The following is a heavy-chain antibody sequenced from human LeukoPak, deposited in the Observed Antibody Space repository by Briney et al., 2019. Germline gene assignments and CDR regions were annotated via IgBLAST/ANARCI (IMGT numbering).Heavy chain of an antibody. V-gene: IGHV4-31*03. D-gene: IGHD7-27*01. CDR2: ISYSGST. CDR1: GGSISSGGYY. CDR3: ARERAWASVY. J-gene: IGHJ4*02. Sequence: PSQTLSLTCTVSGGSISSGGYYWSWVRQHPGKGLEWIGYISYSGSTSYNPSLKSRVTISVDTSKNQFSLRLSSVTAADTAVYYCARERAWASVYWGQGTLVTVSS.